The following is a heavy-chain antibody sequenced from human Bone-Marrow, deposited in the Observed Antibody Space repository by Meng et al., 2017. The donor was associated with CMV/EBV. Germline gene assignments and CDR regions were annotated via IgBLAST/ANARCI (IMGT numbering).Heavy chain of an antibody. CDR2: MYHTGNT. CDR3: ARESVGVPAAYDY. V-gene: IGHV4-38-2*02. CDR1: GYSTSSDYY. D-gene: IGHD2-2*01. J-gene: IGHJ4*02. Sequence: SETLSLTCTVSGYSTSSDYYWGWIRQPPGKGLEWITSMYHTGNTYYNPSLRSRVSISVDTSKNQFSLRLSSVTAADTAVYYCARESVGVPAAYDYWGRGTLATVSS.